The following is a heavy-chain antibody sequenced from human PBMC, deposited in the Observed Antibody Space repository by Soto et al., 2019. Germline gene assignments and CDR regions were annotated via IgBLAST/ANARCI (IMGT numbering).Heavy chain of an antibody. V-gene: IGHV3-30-3*01. J-gene: IGHJ6*02. CDR3: AKDGGGYNYGYVMLDKYYYGMDV. CDR1: GFTFSTYA. D-gene: IGHD5-18*01. CDR2: ISYDGANK. Sequence: RGSLRLSCAASGFTFSTYAIHWVRQAPGKWLEWVAVISYDGANKYYADSVRGRFTISRDNSKNTLFLQMSSLRAEDTAVYYCAKDGGGYNYGYVMLDKYYYGMDVWGQGTTVTVSS.